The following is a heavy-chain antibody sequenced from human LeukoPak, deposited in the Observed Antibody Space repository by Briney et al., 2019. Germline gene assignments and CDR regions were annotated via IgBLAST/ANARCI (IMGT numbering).Heavy chain of an antibody. Sequence: ASVKVSCKASGYTFTGYYMYWVRQAPGQGLEWMGWINPDSGGTNNAQKFQGRVTMTRDTSISTAYMELSRLRSDDTAVYYCARTFYDTLDSDAFDFWGQGTMVIVSS. D-gene: IGHD2/OR15-2a*01. V-gene: IGHV1-2*02. J-gene: IGHJ3*01. CDR3: ARTFYDTLDSDAFDF. CDR1: GYTFTGYY. CDR2: INPDSGGT.